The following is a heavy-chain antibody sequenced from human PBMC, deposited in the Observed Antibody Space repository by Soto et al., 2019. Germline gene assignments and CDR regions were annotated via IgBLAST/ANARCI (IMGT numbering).Heavy chain of an antibody. CDR3: ARSYDILTGYYHLFYYYYYGMDV. J-gene: IGHJ6*02. V-gene: IGHV1-8*01. CDR2: MNPNSGNT. D-gene: IGHD3-9*01. CDR1: GYTFTSYD. Sequence: QVQLVQSGAEVKKPGASVKVSCKASGYTFTSYDINWVRQATGQGLEWMGWMNPNSGNTGYAQKFQGRVTMTRNTSISTAYMELSSLRSEDTVVYYCARSYDILTGYYHLFYYYYYGMDVWGQGTTVTVSS.